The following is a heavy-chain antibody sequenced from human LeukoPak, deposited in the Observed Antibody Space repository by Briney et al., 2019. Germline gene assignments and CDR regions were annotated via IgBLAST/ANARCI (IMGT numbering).Heavy chain of an antibody. CDR1: GFTFSNYG. D-gene: IGHD3-10*01. CDR2: IPYDGSNK. J-gene: IGHJ4*02. V-gene: IGHV3-30*18. CDR3: AKYGSGIYYKGLDY. Sequence: GRSLRLSCAASGFTFSNYGMHWVRQAPGRGLERVAVIPYDGSNKYYADSVKGRFTISRDISKSTLYLQMDSLRAEDTAVYYCAKYGSGIYYKGLDYWGQGTLVTVSS.